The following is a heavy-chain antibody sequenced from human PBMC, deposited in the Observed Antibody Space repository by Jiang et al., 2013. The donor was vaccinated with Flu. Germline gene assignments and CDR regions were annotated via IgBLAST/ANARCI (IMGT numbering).Heavy chain of an antibody. CDR2: IYPGDSDT. J-gene: IGHJ4*02. V-gene: IGHV5-51*01. Sequence: PGKGLEWMGIIYPGDSDTRYSPSVPKAQVTISADKSISTAYLQWSSLKASDTAMYYCARHLWEEMATIYLGGGDYWGQGTLVTVSS. CDR3: ARHLWEEMATIYLGGGDY. D-gene: IGHD5-24*01.